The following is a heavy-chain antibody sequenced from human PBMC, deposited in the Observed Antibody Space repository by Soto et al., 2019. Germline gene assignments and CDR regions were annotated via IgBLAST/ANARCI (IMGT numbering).Heavy chain of an antibody. CDR1: GFTFSSYA. CDR3: AKETNCSSTSCLNDAIDI. V-gene: IGHV3-23*01. Sequence: EVQLLESGGGLVQPGGSLRLSCAASGFTFSSYAMSWVRQAPGKGLEWVSGISGSGGSTYYADSVKGRFTISRDSSKNTQYVQMNSLRADDTAVYYWAKETNCSSTSCLNDAIDIWGKGKMVTVSS. D-gene: IGHD2-2*01. J-gene: IGHJ3*02. CDR2: ISGSGGST.